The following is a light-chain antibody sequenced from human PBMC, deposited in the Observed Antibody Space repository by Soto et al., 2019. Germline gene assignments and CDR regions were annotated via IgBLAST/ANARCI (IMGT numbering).Light chain of an antibody. CDR2: DVT. CDR1: RSDVGHYDY. Sequence: QSALTQPASVSGSPGQSITISCTGTRSDVGHYDYVSWYQQHPGRAPKLIIYDVTRRPSGISNRFSGSKSGNTASLVISGLQAEDEADYYCSSYTEDHPRFYVFGSGTKVTVL. J-gene: IGLJ1*01. V-gene: IGLV2-14*01. CDR3: SSYTEDHPRFYV.